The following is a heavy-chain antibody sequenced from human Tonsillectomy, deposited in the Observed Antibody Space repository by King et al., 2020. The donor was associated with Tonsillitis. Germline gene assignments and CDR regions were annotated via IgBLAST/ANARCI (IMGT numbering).Heavy chain of an antibody. CDR3: AKAIDGAAYGGYTRDSYNDYNMAV. V-gene: IGHV3-43*01. Sequence: VQLVESGGTVVQPGGSLRLSCAASGFTFDDFTMHWVRQAPGTGLEWVSLITWDGTVTRYAGSLKGRFTISRDNSKNSLYLQMNSLRTEDTALYYCAKAIDGAAYGGYTRDSYNDYNMAVWGQGTTVTVSS. J-gene: IGHJ6*02. CDR2: ITWDGTVT. CDR1: GFTFDDFT. D-gene: IGHD5-12*01.